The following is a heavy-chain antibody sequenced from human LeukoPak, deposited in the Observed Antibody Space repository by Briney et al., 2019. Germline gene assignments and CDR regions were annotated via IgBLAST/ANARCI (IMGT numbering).Heavy chain of an antibody. J-gene: IGHJ4*02. V-gene: IGHV3-48*03. CDR2: ISSSGSTI. Sequence: GGSLRLSCAASGFTFSSYEMNWVRQAPGKGLEWVSYISSSGSTIYYADSAKGRFTISRDNAKNSLYLQMNSLRAEDTAVYYCARERSGWYVYWGQGTLVTVSS. CDR3: ARERSGWYVY. CDR1: GFTFSSYE. D-gene: IGHD6-19*01.